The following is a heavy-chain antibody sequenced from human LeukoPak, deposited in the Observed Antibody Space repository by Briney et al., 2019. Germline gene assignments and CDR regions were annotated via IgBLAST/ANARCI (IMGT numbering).Heavy chain of an antibody. CDR1: GFTFSTYA. CDR3: ARDGGVGELNFDY. J-gene: IGHJ4*02. D-gene: IGHD3-10*01. CDR2: ISYDGSNK. V-gene: IGHV3-30*04. Sequence: PGRSLRLSCAATGFTFSTYAMHWVRQAPGKGLEWVAVISYDGSNKYYADSVKGRFTISRDNSKNTLYLQMNSLRAEDTAVYCCARDGGVGELNFDYWGQGTLVTVSS.